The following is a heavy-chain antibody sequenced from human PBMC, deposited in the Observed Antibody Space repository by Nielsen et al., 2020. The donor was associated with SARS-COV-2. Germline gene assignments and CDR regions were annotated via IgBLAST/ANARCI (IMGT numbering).Heavy chain of an antibody. CDR3: ARGLAAAVDY. V-gene: IGHV3-53*01. D-gene: IGHD6-13*01. CDR2: IYSGGST. CDR1: GFNVSSNY. J-gene: IGHJ4*02. Sequence: GESLKSSWAASGFNVSSNYMSWVRQAPGKGLECVSVIYSGGSTYYADSVKDRFTISRDNSKNTLYLQMNSLRADDTAVYYCARGLAAAVDYWGQGTLVTVSS.